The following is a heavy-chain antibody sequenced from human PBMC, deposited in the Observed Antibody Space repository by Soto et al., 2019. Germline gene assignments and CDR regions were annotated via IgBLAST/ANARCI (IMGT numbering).Heavy chain of an antibody. Sequence: ASVKVSCKASGYTFTSYAMHWVRQAPGQRLEWIGWINAGNGNTKYSQKFKGRVTITRDTSASTAYMELSSLRSEDTAVYYCARGLTMVRWNWFDPWGQGTLVTVSS. CDR3: ARGLTMVRWNWFDP. J-gene: IGHJ5*02. V-gene: IGHV1-3*01. D-gene: IGHD3-10*01. CDR1: GYTFTSYA. CDR2: INAGNGNT.